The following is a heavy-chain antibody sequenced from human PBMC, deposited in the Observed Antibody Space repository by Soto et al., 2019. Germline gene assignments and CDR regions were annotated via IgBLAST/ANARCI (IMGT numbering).Heavy chain of an antibody. J-gene: IGHJ5*02. Sequence: GGSLRLSCAASGFTFSSYEMNWVRQAPGKGLEWVSSISSSGSTIYYADSVKGRFSISRDNAKNSLYLQMSSLRAEDTAVYYCARSWGVYCSSTSCYSPWFDPWGQGTLVTVSS. V-gene: IGHV3-48*03. CDR2: ISSSGSTI. CDR3: ARSWGVYCSSTSCYSPWFDP. D-gene: IGHD2-2*02. CDR1: GFTFSSYE.